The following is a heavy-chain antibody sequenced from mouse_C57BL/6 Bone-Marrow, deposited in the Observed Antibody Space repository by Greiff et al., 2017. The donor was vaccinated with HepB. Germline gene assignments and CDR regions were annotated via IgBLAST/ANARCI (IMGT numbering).Heavy chain of an antibody. CDR3: AGRRAYGYYLLSFGG. Sequence: QVQLKESGAELARPGASVKLSCKASGYTFTSYGISWVKQRTGQGLEWIGEIYPRSGNTYYNEKFKGKATLTADKSSSTAYMKLRSLTTEDSAVYFCAGRRAYGYYLLSFGGWGTVATVTVSS. CDR2: IYPRSGNT. CDR1: GYTFTSYG. D-gene: IGHD2-3*01. J-gene: IGHJ1*03. V-gene: IGHV1-81*01.